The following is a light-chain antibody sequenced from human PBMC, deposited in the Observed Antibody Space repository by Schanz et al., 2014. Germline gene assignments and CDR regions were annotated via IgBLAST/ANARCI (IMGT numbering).Light chain of an antibody. CDR1: NSDVGGYNY. CDR2: DVS. Sequence: QSALTQPASVSGSPGQSITISCTGTNSDVGGYNYVSWYQQHPGKAPKLMIYDVSNRPSGVSNRFSGSKSGNTASLTISGLQDEDEDDYYCSSYTSSSTWVFGGGTKLTVL. J-gene: IGLJ3*02. V-gene: IGLV2-14*01. CDR3: SSYTSSSTWV.